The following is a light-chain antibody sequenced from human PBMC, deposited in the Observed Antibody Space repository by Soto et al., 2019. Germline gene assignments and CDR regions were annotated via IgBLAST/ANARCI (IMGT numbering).Light chain of an antibody. CDR1: QSVSSSY. Sequence: EIVLTQSPGTLSLSPGERATLSCRASQSVSSSYLAWYQQKPGQPRRLLIYGASSRATGIPDRFSGSGSGIDFTLTIRRLEPEDFAEYYCHQYDSPPLAFGGGTKVEIK. CDR3: HQYDSPPLA. CDR2: GAS. J-gene: IGKJ4*01. V-gene: IGKV3-20*01.